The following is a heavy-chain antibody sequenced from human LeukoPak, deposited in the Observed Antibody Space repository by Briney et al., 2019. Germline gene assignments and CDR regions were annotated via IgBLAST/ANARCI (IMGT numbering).Heavy chain of an antibody. Sequence: PSQTLSLTCTVSGGSISSGGYYWSWIRQHPGKGLEWIGYIYYSGSTYYNPSLKSRVTISVDTSKNQFSLQLNSVTPEDTAVYYCARDNIAARHFDYWGQGTLVTVSS. CDR1: GGSISSGGYY. CDR2: IYYSGST. CDR3: ARDNIAARHFDY. V-gene: IGHV4-31*03. J-gene: IGHJ4*02. D-gene: IGHD6-6*01.